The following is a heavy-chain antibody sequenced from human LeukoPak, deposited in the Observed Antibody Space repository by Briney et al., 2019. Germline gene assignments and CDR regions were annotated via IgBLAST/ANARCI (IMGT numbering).Heavy chain of an antibody. CDR2: INPNSGGT. Sequence: GASVKVSCKASGYTFTGYYMHWVRQAPGQGLEWMGWINPNSGGTNYAQKFQGRVTMTRDTSISTAYMELSRLRSDDTAVYYCARSYYDSSGSNSYDYWGQGTLVTVSS. CDR1: GYTFTGYY. CDR3: ARSYYDSSGSNSYDY. D-gene: IGHD3-22*01. J-gene: IGHJ4*02. V-gene: IGHV1-2*02.